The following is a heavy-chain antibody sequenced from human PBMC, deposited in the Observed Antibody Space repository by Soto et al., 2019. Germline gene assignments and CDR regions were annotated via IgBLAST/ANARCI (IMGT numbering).Heavy chain of an antibody. V-gene: IGHV3-23*01. CDR1: EFTFSNFA. CDR2: ISDNGGTT. J-gene: IGHJ4*02. D-gene: IGHD6-19*01. CDR3: AKDIGGGWYYFDY. Sequence: GESLKISCAAFEFTFSNFAMSWVRQAPGKGLEWVSSISDNGGTTYYADSVKGRFTISRDNSKNTLYLQMNSLRAEDTALYYCAKDIGGGWYYFDYWGQGTLVTVSS.